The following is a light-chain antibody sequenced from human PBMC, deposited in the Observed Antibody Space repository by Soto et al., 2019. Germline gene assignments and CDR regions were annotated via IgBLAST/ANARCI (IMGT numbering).Light chain of an antibody. V-gene: IGKV3-20*01. CDR1: QSVSSSY. CDR2: GAS. J-gene: IGKJ1*01. CDR3: QQYGNSPPT. Sequence: EIVLTQSPGTLSLSPGARATLSCRASQSVSSSYLAWYQRKPGQAPRLLIHGASRRATGIPDRFSGSGSGTDFTLTISSLEPEDFAVYYCQQYGNSPPTFGQGTKVEIK.